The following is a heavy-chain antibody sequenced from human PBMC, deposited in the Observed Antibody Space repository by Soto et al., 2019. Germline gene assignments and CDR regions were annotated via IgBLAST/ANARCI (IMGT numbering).Heavy chain of an antibody. J-gene: IGHJ4*02. D-gene: IGHD3-22*01. CDR3: ARPHYDSSGYSTLDY. V-gene: IGHV5-51*01. CDR2: IYPGDSDT. Sequence: PGESLKISCQGSGYRFTSSWIGWVRQMPGKGLEWMGIIYPGDSDTRYSPSFQGQVTISADKSISTAYLQWSSLKASDTAMYYCARPHYDSSGYSTLDYWGQGTLVTVSS. CDR1: GYRFTSSW.